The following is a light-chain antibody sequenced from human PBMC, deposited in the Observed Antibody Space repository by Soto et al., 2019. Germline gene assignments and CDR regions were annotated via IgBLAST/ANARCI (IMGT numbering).Light chain of an antibody. CDR2: GAF. CDR3: QQYNNWPLT. Sequence: EIVMTQSPATLSVSPGERATLSCRASQSVGSNLAWYQQKPGQAPRLLIYGAFTRATGIPARFSGSGSGTEFTLTISSLQSEDFAVYYCQQYNNWPLTFGGGTKVEIK. V-gene: IGKV3-15*01. CDR1: QSVGSN. J-gene: IGKJ4*01.